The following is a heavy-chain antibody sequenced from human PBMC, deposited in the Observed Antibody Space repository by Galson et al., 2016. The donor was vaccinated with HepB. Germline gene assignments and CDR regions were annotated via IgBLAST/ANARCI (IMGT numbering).Heavy chain of an antibody. D-gene: IGHD1-1*01. CDR3: ARGFDWNGDY. CDR1: GFSLGTSGVG. J-gene: IGHJ4*02. Sequence: PALVKPTQTLTPTCTFSGFSLGTSGVGVGWIRQPPGKALQWLALIYWDDEKRYSPSLKSRLTISKDTSKNQVVLTMTNMDPVDTATYYCARGFDWNGDYWGQGTLVTVSS. V-gene: IGHV2-5*02. CDR2: IYWDDEK.